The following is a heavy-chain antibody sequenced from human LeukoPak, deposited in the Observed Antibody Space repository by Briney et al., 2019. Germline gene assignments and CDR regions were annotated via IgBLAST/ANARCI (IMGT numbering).Heavy chain of an antibody. J-gene: IGHJ4*02. Sequence: ASVKVSCKASGYTFTSYGISWVRQALGQGLEWMGWISAYNGNTNYAQKLQGRVTMTTDTSTSTAYMELRSLRSDDTAVYYCAREGGPYSSSWSSDYWGQGTLVTVSS. D-gene: IGHD6-13*01. CDR2: ISAYNGNT. CDR1: GYTFTSYG. V-gene: IGHV1-18*01. CDR3: AREGGPYSSSWSSDY.